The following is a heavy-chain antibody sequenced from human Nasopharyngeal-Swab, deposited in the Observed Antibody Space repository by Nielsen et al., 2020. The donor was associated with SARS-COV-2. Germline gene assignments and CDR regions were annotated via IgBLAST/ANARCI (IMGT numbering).Heavy chain of an antibody. CDR1: GFTFSIHW. CDR3: GKHHQGWSGDDY. V-gene: IGHV3-23*01. CDR2: LSGTGTST. J-gene: IGHJ4*02. Sequence: GESLKISCAASGFTFSIHWMSWVRQAPGKGLEWVSALSGTGTSTFYADSVKGRFTISRDNAKNTLHLQMNSLRVEDTAVYYCGKHHQGWSGDDYWGQGTLVTVSS. D-gene: IGHD3-10*01.